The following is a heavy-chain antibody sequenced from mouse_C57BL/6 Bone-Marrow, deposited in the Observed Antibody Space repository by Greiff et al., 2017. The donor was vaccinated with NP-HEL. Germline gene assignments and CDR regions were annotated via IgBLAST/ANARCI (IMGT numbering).Heavy chain of an antibody. V-gene: IGHV1-50*01. CDR2: IDPSDSYT. D-gene: IGHD2-4*01. Sequence: QVQLQQPGAELVKPGASVKLSCKASGYTFTSYWMQWVKQRPGQGLEWIGEIDPSDSYTNSNQKFKGKATLTVDKSSSTAYMQRSRLTSEDSAVYYCARERDYEYDDYAMDYWGQGTAVTVSS. CDR3: ARERDYEYDDYAMDY. J-gene: IGHJ4*01. CDR1: GYTFTSYW.